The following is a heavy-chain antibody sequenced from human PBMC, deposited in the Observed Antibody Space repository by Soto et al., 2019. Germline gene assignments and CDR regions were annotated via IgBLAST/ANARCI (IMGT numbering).Heavy chain of an antibody. J-gene: IGHJ6*02. D-gene: IGHD3-16*02. CDR1: GGSISSGDYY. CDR3: ARDYPSWDYYYGMDV. Sequence: SETLSLTCTVSGGSISSGDYYWSWIRQPPGKGLEWIGYIYYSGATYYNPSLKSRVTISVDTSKNQFSLKLSSVTAADTAVYYCARDYPSWDYYYGMDVWGQGTTVT. V-gene: IGHV4-30-4*01. CDR2: IYYSGAT.